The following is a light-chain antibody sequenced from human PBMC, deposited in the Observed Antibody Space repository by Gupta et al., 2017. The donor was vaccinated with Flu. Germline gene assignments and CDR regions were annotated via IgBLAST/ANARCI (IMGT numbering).Light chain of an antibody. Sequence: SITLCCTGTNSDVGQFNLVSWYQQHPGKAPNLIIYEVSKWPSNIPTGFSGSKSGITASLTISGLQAEDEADYYCCSFAANDTFVFGGGTILTVL. CDR2: EVS. J-gene: IGLJ2*01. CDR1: NSDVGQFNL. CDR3: CSFAANDTFV. V-gene: IGLV2-23*02.